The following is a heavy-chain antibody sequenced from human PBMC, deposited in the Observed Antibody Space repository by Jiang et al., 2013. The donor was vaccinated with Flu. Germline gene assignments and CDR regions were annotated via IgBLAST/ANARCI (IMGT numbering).Heavy chain of an antibody. CDR2: IYYTGST. Sequence: EYGPGLVKPSETLSLTCTVSGDSISGYYWSWIRQPPGKGLECIGYIYYTGSTKYNPSLKSRVTISVDTSTNQFSLKLSSVTAADTAVYYCARRVGYLGGSYYSYYFDSWGQGTLVTVSS. J-gene: IGHJ4*02. D-gene: IGHD1-26*01. CDR3: ARRVGYLGGSYYSYYFDS. CDR1: GDSISGYY. V-gene: IGHV4-59*01.